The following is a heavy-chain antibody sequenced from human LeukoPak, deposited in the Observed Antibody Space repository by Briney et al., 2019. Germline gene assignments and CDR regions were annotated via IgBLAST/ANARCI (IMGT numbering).Heavy chain of an antibody. J-gene: IGHJ5*02. V-gene: IGHV4-31*03. CDR3: ARVVGVKINNWFDP. Sequence: PSQTLSLTCTVSGGSISSGAYYWSWIRQHPGMGLEWIGYIYHSGSTYYNPSLKSRVTISVDRSKNQFSLKLSSVTAADTAVYYCARVVGVKINNWFDPWGQGTLVTVSS. CDR1: GGSISSGAYY. D-gene: IGHD1-26*01. CDR2: IYHSGST.